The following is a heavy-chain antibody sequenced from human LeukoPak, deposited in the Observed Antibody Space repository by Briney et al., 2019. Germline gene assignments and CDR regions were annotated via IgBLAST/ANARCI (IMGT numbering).Heavy chain of an antibody. V-gene: IGHV3-30*18. Sequence: QAGGSLRLSCAASGFTFGSHWMSWVRQAPGKGLEWVAVISYDGSNKYYADSVKGRFTISRDNSKNTLYLQMNSLRAEDTAVYYCAKEPHPSENYYYGMDVWGQGTTVTVSS. J-gene: IGHJ6*02. CDR2: ISYDGSNK. CDR1: GFTFGSHW. CDR3: AKEPHPSENYYYGMDV.